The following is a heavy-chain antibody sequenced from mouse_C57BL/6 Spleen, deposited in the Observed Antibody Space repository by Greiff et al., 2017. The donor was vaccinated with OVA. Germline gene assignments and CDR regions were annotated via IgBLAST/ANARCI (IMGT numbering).Heavy chain of an antibody. J-gene: IGHJ4*01. CDR1: GYAFRSYW. CDR2: IYPGDGDT. V-gene: IGHV1-80*01. Sequence: QVQLQQSGAELVKPGASVKISCKASGYAFRSYWMNWVKQRPGKGLEWIGQIYPGDGDTNYNGKFKGKATLTADKSSSTAYMQLSSLTSEDSAVYFCARENYGNYVDYWGQGTSVTVSS. CDR3: ARENYGNYVDY. D-gene: IGHD2-1*01.